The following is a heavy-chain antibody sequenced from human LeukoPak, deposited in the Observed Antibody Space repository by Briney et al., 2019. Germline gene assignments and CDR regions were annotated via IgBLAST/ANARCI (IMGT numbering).Heavy chain of an antibody. CDR1: GFTFDDYA. J-gene: IGHJ4*02. V-gene: IGHV3-9*01. Sequence: GGSLRLSCAACGFTFDDYAMHWVRQAPGKGLEWVSGISWNSGSIGYADSVKGRFTISRDNSKNTLYLQMNSLRAEDTAVYYCAKLVDTAMGTTEDYWGQGTLVTVSS. CDR3: AKLVDTAMGTTEDY. D-gene: IGHD5-18*01. CDR2: ISWNSGSI.